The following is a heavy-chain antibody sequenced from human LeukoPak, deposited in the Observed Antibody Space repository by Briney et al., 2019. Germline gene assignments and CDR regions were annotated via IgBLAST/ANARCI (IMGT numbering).Heavy chain of an antibody. CDR1: GFTFSSYS. CDR3: ARSTGYCSSTSCAYYYGMDV. J-gene: IGHJ6*02. D-gene: IGHD2-2*01. CDR2: VSTGSNYI. V-gene: IGHV3-21*01. Sequence: GGSLRLSCTASGFTFSSYSLNWVHQAPGKELEWVSSVSTGSNYIYYADSVKGRFTISRDNDKNSLYLQMNSLRAEDTAVYYCARSTGYCSSTSCAYYYGMDVWGQGTTVTVSS.